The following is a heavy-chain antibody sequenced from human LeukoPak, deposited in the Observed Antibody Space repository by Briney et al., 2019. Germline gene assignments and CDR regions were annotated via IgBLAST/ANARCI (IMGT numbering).Heavy chain of an antibody. D-gene: IGHD5-18*01. CDR1: GXSIGSSIYY. V-gene: IGHV4-39*01. Sequence: PSETLSLTWTVSGXSIGSSIYYWGWIRQPPGKGLEWIGSIYYSGNTYYNPSLKSRVTISVDTSKNQFSLKLSSVTAADTAVYYCARMDTAMVVYFDFWGQGTLVTVSS. J-gene: IGHJ4*02. CDR2: IYYSGNT. CDR3: ARMDTAMVVYFDF.